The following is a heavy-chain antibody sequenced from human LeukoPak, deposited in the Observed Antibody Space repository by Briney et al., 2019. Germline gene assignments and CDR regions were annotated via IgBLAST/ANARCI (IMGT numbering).Heavy chain of an antibody. CDR1: GGSFSGYY. Sequence: SETLCLTCAVNGGSFSGYYWNWIRQPPGKGLEWIGEINHGGGTKYNPSLKSRVIISLDASNSQVSLKLSSVTAADTAVYYCARGRWIAAAGSYYYYGMDVWGQGTTVTVSS. D-gene: IGHD6-25*01. J-gene: IGHJ6*02. V-gene: IGHV4-34*01. CDR3: ARGRWIAAAGSYYYYGMDV. CDR2: INHGGGT.